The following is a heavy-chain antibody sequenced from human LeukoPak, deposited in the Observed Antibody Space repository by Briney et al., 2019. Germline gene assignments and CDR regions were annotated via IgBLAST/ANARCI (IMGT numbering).Heavy chain of an antibody. Sequence: ASVKVSCKASGYTFTSYGISWVRQAPGQGLEWMGWISAYNGNTNYAQKLQGRVTMTTDTSTSTAYMELRSLRSDDTAVYYCARDRGTVGATRKTALGYWGQGTLVTVSS. J-gene: IGHJ4*02. CDR3: ARDRGTVGATRKTALGY. V-gene: IGHV1-18*01. CDR2: ISAYNGNT. D-gene: IGHD1-26*01. CDR1: GYTFTSYG.